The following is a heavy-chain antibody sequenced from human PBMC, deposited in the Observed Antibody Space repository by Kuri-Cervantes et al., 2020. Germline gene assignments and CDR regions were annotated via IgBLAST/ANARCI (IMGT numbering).Heavy chain of an antibody. J-gene: IGHJ6*02. Sequence: ASVKVSCKASGYTFTSYYMHWVRQAPGQGLEWMGIINPSGGSTSYAQKFQGRVTMTRDTSTSTVYMELSSLRSEDTAVYYCARDIPPTGGNIFQWVYYGMDVWGQGTTVTVSS. CDR2: INPSGGST. V-gene: IGHV1-46*01. CDR1: GYTFTSYY. D-gene: IGHD2-15*01. CDR3: ARDIPPTGGNIFQWVYYGMDV.